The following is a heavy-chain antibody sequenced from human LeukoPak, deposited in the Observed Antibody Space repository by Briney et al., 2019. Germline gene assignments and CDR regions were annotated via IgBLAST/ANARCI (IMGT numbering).Heavy chain of an antibody. CDR3: ARQGGGFWYFDL. V-gene: IGHV4-59*08. CDR2: IYYSGST. Sequence: SETLSLTCTVSGGSISSYYWSWIRQPPGKGLEWIGYIYYSGSTNYNPSPKSRVTISVDTSKNQFSLKLSSVTAADTAVYYCARQGGGFWYFDLWGRGTLVTVSS. J-gene: IGHJ2*01. D-gene: IGHD6-25*01. CDR1: GGSISSYY.